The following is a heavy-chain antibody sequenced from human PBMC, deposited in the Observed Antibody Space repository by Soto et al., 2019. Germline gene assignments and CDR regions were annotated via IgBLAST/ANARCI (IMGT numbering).Heavy chain of an antibody. Sequence: QVQLVESGGGVVQPGRSLRHSCTASGFTFSSYGMHWVRQAPGKGLEWVAVIWYDGSTKFYADSVKGRFTISRDNSKNTLYLEMNSLRVEDTAVYYCARRSCVHNICYGNFYGMGVWGHGTTVSVSS. J-gene: IGHJ6*02. D-gene: IGHD2-2*01. CDR3: ARRSCVHNICYGNFYGMGV. V-gene: IGHV3-33*01. CDR2: IWYDGSTK. CDR1: GFTFSSYG.